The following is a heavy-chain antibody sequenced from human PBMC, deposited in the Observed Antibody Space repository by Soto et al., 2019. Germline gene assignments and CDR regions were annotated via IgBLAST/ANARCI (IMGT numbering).Heavy chain of an antibody. CDR3: ARDQLPRKNWFDP. D-gene: IGHD1-1*01. V-gene: IGHV4-4*02. CDR1: GGSISSSNW. Sequence: PSETLSLTCAVSGGSISSSNWWSWVRQPPGKGLEWIGEIYHSGSTNYNPSLKSRVTISVDKSKNRFSLKLSSVTAADTAVYYCARDQLPRKNWFDPWGQGTLVTVSS. J-gene: IGHJ5*02. CDR2: IYHSGST.